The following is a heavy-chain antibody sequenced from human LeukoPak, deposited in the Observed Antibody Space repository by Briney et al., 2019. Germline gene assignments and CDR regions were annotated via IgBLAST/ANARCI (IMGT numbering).Heavy chain of an antibody. CDR1: GFTFSDYY. D-gene: IGHD3-22*01. CDR3: ASSSPEGYYYDWRDAFDI. J-gene: IGHJ3*02. V-gene: IGHV3-11*01. CDR2: ISSSGSTI. Sequence: PGGSLRLSCAASGFTFSDYYMSWIRQAPGKGLEWVSYISSSGSTIYYADSVKGRFTISRDNAKNSLYLQMNSLRAEDTAVYYCASSSPEGYYYDWRDAFDIWGQGTMVTVSS.